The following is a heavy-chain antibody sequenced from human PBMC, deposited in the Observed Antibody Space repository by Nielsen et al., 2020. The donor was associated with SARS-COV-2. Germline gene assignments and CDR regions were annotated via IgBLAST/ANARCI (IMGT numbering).Heavy chain of an antibody. Sequence: GESLNISCKGSGYSFTSYWISWVRQMPGKGLEWMGRIDPSDSYTNYSPSFQGHVTISADKSISTAYLQWSSLKASDTAMYYCAGHEYSSSSEGLQHWGQGTLVTVSS. CDR1: GYSFTSYW. CDR2: IDPSDSYT. CDR3: AGHEYSSSSEGLQH. V-gene: IGHV5-10-1*01. J-gene: IGHJ1*01. D-gene: IGHD6-6*01.